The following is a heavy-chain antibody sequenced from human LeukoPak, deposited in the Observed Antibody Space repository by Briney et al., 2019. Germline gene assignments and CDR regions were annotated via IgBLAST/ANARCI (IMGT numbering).Heavy chain of an antibody. Sequence: ASVKVSCKTSGYIFTVKFLHWLRQAPGQGLEWMGGIDTKSGGPVYGQNFRGRVTVTRDTSVSTAYMELSRLRSDDTAVYYCALENCYVDTGCSKSFDYWGPGTLVTVSS. CDR2: IDTKSGGP. CDR3: ALENCYVDTGCSKSFDY. D-gene: IGHD3-9*01. V-gene: IGHV1-2*02. CDR1: GYIFTVKF. J-gene: IGHJ4*02.